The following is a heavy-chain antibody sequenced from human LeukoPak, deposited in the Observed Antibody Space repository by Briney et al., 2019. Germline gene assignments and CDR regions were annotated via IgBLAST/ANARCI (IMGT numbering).Heavy chain of an antibody. V-gene: IGHV3-48*03. D-gene: IGHD6-25*01. J-gene: IGHJ4*02. CDR2: ISSSGSAI. CDR1: GFTFSSYE. Sequence: PGGSLRLSCVASGFTFSSYEINWVRQAPGKGLEWVSYISSSGSAIYYADSVKGRFTISRDNAKNSLYPQMNSLRAEDTAVYYCARAGGLNDYGDYWGQGTLVTVSS. CDR3: ARAGGLNDYGDY.